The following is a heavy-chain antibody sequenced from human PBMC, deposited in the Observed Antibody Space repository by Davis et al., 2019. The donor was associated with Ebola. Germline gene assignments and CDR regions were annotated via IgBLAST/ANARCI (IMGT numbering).Heavy chain of an antibody. V-gene: IGHV3-21*01. CDR2: ISSSSSYI. CDR3: ARGDGTDY. D-gene: IGHD3-10*01. J-gene: IGHJ4*02. CDR1: GFTFSSYS. Sequence: ESLKISCAASGFTFSSYSMNWVRQAPGKGLEWVSSISSSSSYIYYADSVKGRFTISRDNAKNSLYLQMNSLRAEDTAVYYCARGDGTDYWGQGTLVTVSS.